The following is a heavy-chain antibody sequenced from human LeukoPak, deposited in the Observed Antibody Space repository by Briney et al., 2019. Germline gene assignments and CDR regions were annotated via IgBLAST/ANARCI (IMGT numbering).Heavy chain of an antibody. CDR3: ARGGVAKIAAAGKYYYGMDV. Sequence: SETLSLTCAVSGGSISSGGYSWSWIRQPPGKGLEWIGYIYHSGSTYYNPSLKSRVTISVDRSKNQFSLKLSSVTAADTAVYYCARGGVAKIAAAGKYYYGMDVWGQGTTVTVSS. CDR1: GGSISSGGYS. J-gene: IGHJ6*02. D-gene: IGHD6-13*01. CDR2: IYHSGST. V-gene: IGHV4-30-2*01.